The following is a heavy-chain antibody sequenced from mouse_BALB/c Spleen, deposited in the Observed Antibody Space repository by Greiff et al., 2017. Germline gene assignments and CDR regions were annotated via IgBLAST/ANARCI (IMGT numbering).Heavy chain of an antibody. D-gene: IGHD2-1*01. CDR1: GYSFTGYT. Sequence: EVQLQQSGPELVKPGASMKISCKASGYSFTGYTMNWVKQSHGKNLEWIGLINPYNGGTSYNQKFKGKATFTADTSSNTAYMQLSSLTSEDSAVYYCASGNYPLDYWGQGTSVTVSS. V-gene: IGHV1-26*01. J-gene: IGHJ4*01. CDR2: INPYNGGT. CDR3: ASGNYPLDY.